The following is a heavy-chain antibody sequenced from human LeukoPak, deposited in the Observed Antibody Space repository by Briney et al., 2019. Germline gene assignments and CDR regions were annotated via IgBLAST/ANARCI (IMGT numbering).Heavy chain of an antibody. CDR1: GFTFSTYA. V-gene: IGHV3-23*01. CDR2: IYSGGTT. CDR3: ARESSNSLYMDV. Sequence: GGSLRLSCAASGFTFSTYAMSWVRQAPGKGLEYVSAIYSGGTTYYADSVKGRFTIYRDNSKNTLFLQMNSLRADDTAVYHCARESSNSLYMDVWGKGTTVTVSS. J-gene: IGHJ6*03. D-gene: IGHD4-11*01.